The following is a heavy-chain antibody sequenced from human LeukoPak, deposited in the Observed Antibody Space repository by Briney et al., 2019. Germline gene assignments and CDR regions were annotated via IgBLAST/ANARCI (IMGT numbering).Heavy chain of an antibody. J-gene: IGHJ4*02. V-gene: IGHV1-69*05. CDR2: IIPIFGTA. CDR1: GGTFSSYA. Sequence: ASVKVSCKASGGTFSSYAISWVRQAPGQGLEWMGGIIPIFGTANYAQKFQGRVTITTDESTSTAYMELSSLRSEDTAVYYCARSGYGGQEGYFDYWGQGTLVTVSS. D-gene: IGHD4-23*01. CDR3: ARSGYGGQEGYFDY.